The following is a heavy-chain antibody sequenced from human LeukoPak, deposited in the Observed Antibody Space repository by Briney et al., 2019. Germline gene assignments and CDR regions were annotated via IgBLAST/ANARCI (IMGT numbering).Heavy chain of an antibody. J-gene: IGHJ2*01. CDR3: ARRDYYDSRGYFDL. Sequence: SETPSLTCAVSGGSISSDNWWSWVRQPPGKGLEWIGEVYHRGSPNFNPSLKSRVTLSVDKSKNQFSLKLASVTAADTAVFYCARRDYYDSRGYFDLWGRGTLVTVSS. CDR2: VYHRGSP. D-gene: IGHD3-22*01. CDR1: GGSISSDNW. V-gene: IGHV4-4*02.